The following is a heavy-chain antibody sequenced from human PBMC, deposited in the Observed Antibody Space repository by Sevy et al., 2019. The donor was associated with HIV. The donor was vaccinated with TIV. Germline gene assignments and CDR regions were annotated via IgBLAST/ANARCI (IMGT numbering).Heavy chain of an antibody. J-gene: IGHJ4*02. V-gene: IGHV3-53*01. Sequence: GGSLRLSCAASGFTVSSNYLSWVRQAPGKGLEWVSVIYSGGSTYYADSVKGRFTISRDNSKNTLYLQMNSLRAEDTAVYYCARNIVGAITAFDYWGQGTLVTVSS. CDR1: GFTVSSNY. CDR3: ARNIVGAITAFDY. D-gene: IGHD1-26*01. CDR2: IYSGGST.